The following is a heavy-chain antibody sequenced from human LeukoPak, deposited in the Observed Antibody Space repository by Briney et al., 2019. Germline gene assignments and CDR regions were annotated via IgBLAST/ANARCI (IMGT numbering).Heavy chain of an antibody. CDR2: IRSKAYGGTT. Sequence: PGRSLRLSCTASGFTFGDYAMSWFRQAPGKGLEWVGFIRSKAYGGTTEYAASVKGRFTISRDDSKSIAYLQMNSLRAEDTALYYCARDSTSCRGCAFDIWGQGTMVTVSS. V-gene: IGHV3-49*03. CDR1: GFTFGDYA. J-gene: IGHJ3*02. D-gene: IGHD2-2*01. CDR3: ARDSTSCRGCAFDI.